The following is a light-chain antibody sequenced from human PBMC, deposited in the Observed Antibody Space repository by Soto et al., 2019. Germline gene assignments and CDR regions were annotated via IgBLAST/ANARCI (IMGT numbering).Light chain of an antibody. CDR3: QQYHNWPPWT. Sequence: EIVMTQSPATLSVSPGERATLSCRASQSVSSNLAWYQQKPGQAPRLLIYGASTRATGIPARFSGSGSGTEVTLTIISLQSEDFAVYYCQQYHNWPPWTFGQGTKVEIK. V-gene: IGKV3-15*01. J-gene: IGKJ1*01. CDR2: GAS. CDR1: QSVSSN.